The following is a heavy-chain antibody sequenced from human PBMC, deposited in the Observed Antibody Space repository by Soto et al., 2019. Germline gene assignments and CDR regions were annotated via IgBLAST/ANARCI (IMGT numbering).Heavy chain of an antibody. V-gene: IGHV1-46*03. CDR2: INPSGGST. CDR3: ARDSYSGYGPGVCDY. Sequence: QVQLVQSGAEVKKPGASVKVSCKASGYTFTSYYMHWVRQAPGQGLEWMGIINPSGGSTSYAQKFRGRVTMTRDTSTSTVYMELSSLRSEDTAVYYCARDSYSGYGPGVCDYLGQGALVTVSS. CDR1: GYTFTSYY. J-gene: IGHJ4*02. D-gene: IGHD5-12*01.